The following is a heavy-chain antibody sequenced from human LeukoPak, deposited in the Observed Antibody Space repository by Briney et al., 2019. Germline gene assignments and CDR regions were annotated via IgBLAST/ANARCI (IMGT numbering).Heavy chain of an antibody. D-gene: IGHD2-15*01. V-gene: IGHV3-23*01. CDR3: AKSNARNRYCSGGSCYSGGFDY. CDR1: GFTFSNYA. CDR2: ISGSGGST. J-gene: IGHJ4*02. Sequence: GGSLRLSCAASGFTFSNYAMSWVRQAPGKGLEWVSAISGSGGSTYYADSVKGRFTISRDNSKNTLYLQMNSLRAEDTAVYYCAKSNARNRYCSGGSCYSGGFDYWGQGTLVTVSS.